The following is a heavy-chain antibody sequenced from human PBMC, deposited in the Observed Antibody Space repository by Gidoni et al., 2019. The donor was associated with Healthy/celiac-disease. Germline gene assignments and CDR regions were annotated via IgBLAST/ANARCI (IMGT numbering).Heavy chain of an antibody. V-gene: IGHV3-21*01. Sequence: EVQLVESGGGLVKPGGSLRLSCAASGFTFSSYSMNWVRQAPGKGLEWVSSISSSSSYIYYADSVKGRFTISRDNAKNSLYLQMNSLRAEDTAVYYCAREGSGSYYGYFDYWGQGTLVTVSS. D-gene: IGHD1-26*01. J-gene: IGHJ4*02. CDR2: ISSSSSYI. CDR3: AREGSGSYYGYFDY. CDR1: GFTFSSYS.